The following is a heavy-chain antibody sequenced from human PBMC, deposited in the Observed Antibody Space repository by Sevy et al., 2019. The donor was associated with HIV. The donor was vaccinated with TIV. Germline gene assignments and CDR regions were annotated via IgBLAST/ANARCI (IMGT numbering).Heavy chain of an antibody. CDR1: GGPIGSDSYY. D-gene: IGHD1-1*01. CDR3: ARLHSANWSAFDI. CDR2: VYTSGTT. V-gene: IGHV4-61*02. J-gene: IGHJ3*02. Sequence: SETLSLTCTVSGGPIGSDSYYWSWIRQPAGKGPEWIGRVYTSGTTNLNPSLKSRVTISIDTSKNLYFLELSSVTAADTAVYFCARLHSANWSAFDIWGQGTMVTVSS.